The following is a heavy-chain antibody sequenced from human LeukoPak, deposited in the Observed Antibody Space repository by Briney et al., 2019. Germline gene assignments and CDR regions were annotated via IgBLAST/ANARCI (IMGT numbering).Heavy chain of an antibody. V-gene: IGHV3-7*04. CDR2: IKQDGSEK. D-gene: IGHD2-15*01. CDR3: ARDLVHATPGVMD. J-gene: IGHJ4*02. CDR1: GFTFSSYC. Sequence: GGSLRLSCAASGFTFSSYCMSWVRQAPGKGLEWVANIKQDGSEKYYVDSVKGRFTISRDNAKNSLYLQMNGLRAEDTAVYYCARDLVHATPGVMDWGQGTLVTVSS.